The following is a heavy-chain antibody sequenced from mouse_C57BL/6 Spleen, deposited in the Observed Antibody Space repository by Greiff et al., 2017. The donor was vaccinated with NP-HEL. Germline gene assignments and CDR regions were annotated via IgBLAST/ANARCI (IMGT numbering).Heavy chain of an antibody. CDR1: GYTFTDYE. V-gene: IGHV1-15*01. CDR3: TRWGWDVDY. J-gene: IGHJ2*01. D-gene: IGHD4-1*01. Sequence: QVQLKESGAELVRPGASVTLSCKASGYTFTDYEMHWVKQTPVHGLEWIGAIDPETGGTAYNQKFKGKAILTADKSSSTAYMELRSLTSEDSAVYYCTRWGWDVDYWGQGTTLTVSS. CDR2: IDPETGGT.